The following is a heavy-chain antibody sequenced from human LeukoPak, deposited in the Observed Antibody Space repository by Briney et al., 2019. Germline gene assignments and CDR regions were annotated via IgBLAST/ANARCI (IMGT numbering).Heavy chain of an antibody. V-gene: IGHV3-21*01. J-gene: IGHJ5*02. CDR3: ARGVTIFGVVIPRWFDP. CDR2: ISSSSSSYI. D-gene: IGHD3-3*01. Sequence: GGSLRLSCAASGFTFSSYSMNWVRQAPGKGLEWVSSISSSSSSYIYYADSVKGRFTISRDNAKNSLYLQMNSLRAEDTAVYYCARGVTIFGVVIPRWFDPWGQGTLVTVSS. CDR1: GFTFSSYS.